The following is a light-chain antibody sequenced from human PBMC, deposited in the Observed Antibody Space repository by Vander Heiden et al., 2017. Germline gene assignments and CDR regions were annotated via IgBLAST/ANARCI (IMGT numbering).Light chain of an antibody. V-gene: IGLV1-47*01. CDR3: AAWNNSLSVV. J-gene: IGLJ2*01. CDR2: TIN. Sequence: HSVRPPPPSASGSPGQRVTISCAGSSSDSGNNYVDWYQQLPGRAPKLLIYTINQRPSGVPDRFSGSKSGTSASLAISGLRSEDEADYYCAAWNNSLSVVFGGGTKLTVL. CDR1: SSDSGNNY.